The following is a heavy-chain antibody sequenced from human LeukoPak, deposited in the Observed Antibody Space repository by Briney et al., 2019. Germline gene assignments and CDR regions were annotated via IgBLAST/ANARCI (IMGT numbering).Heavy chain of an antibody. D-gene: IGHD3-10*01. CDR3: ARYHSGSYYTSWFDP. CDR1: GGSISSYY. Sequence: SETLSLTCTVSGGSISSYYWSWIRQPPGKGPEWIGYIYYSGSTNYNPSLKSRVTISVDTSKNQFSLKLSSVTAADTAVYYCARYHSGSYYTSWFDPWGQGTLVTVSS. CDR2: IYYSGST. J-gene: IGHJ5*02. V-gene: IGHV4-59*01.